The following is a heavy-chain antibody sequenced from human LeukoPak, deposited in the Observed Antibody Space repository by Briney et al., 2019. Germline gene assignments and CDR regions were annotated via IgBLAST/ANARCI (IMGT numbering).Heavy chain of an antibody. J-gene: IGHJ4*02. CDR3: ARGASGSSFGY. CDR1: GFTFSSYE. D-gene: IGHD6-6*01. Sequence: PGGSLRLSCAPSGFTFSSYEMNWVRQAPGKGLEWVSYISPTGNAIYYADSVKGRFTISRENAKNSLYLQMNSLRSEDTAVYYCARGASGSSFGYWGQGTLVTVCS. V-gene: IGHV3-48*03. CDR2: ISPTGNAI.